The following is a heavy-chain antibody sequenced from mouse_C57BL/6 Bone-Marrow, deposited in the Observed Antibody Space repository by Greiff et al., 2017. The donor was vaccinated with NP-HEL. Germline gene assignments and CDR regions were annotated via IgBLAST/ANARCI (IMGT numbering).Heavy chain of an antibody. CDR3: EREGISYYYGSSPFAY. Sequence: VQLQQSGAELVRPGTSVKVSCKASGYAFTNYLIEWVKQRPGQGLEWIGVINPGSGGTNYNEKFKGKATLTADKSSSTAYMQLSSLTSEDSAVSFCEREGISYYYGSSPFAYWGQGTRVTVSA. D-gene: IGHD1-1*01. J-gene: IGHJ3*01. CDR2: INPGSGGT. CDR1: GYAFTNYL. V-gene: IGHV1-54*01.